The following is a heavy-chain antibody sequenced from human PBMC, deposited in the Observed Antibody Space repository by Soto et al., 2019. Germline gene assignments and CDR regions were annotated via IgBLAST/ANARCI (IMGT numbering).Heavy chain of an antibody. CDR2: IYSKLDPDKT. V-gene: IGHV3-15*07. CDR1: ASTFSKAY. J-gene: IGHJ4*02. Sequence: PXGSRRFPCPVAASTFSKAYMNSVRQAPGKGLEWVSQIYSKLDPDKTDVAAPLKGRIMLSRGDAKNTVSLQMKGLEIEDPAMYYRVTRRTAVATARFDYWGQGTQVTV. D-gene: IGHD2-21*02. CDR3: VTRRTAVATARFDY.